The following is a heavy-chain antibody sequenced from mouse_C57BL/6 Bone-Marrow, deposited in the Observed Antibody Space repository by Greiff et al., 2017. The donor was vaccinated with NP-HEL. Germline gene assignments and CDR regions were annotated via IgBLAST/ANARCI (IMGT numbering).Heavy chain of an antibody. J-gene: IGHJ3*01. CDR1: GFTFSSYG. CDR2: LRSGGSYT. CDR3: ARSNWAWFAY. V-gene: IGHV5-6*01. D-gene: IGHD4-1*01. Sequence: EVQVVESGGDLVKPGGSLKLSCAASGFTFSSYGMSWVRQTPDKRLEWFAPLRSGGSYTYYPDSVKGRFTISRDNAKNTLYLQMSSLKSEDTAMYYCARSNWAWFAYWGQGTLVTVSA.